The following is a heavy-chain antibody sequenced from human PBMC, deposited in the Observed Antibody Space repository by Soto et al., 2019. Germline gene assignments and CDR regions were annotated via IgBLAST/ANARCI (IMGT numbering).Heavy chain of an antibody. J-gene: IGHJ1*01. Sequence: SETLSLTCTVSGGSISSDDYYWSWIRQAPGRGLEWIGYIHSSGSINYNPSLKSRATMSIDTAENQFSLKVSSATVADTDVYYCARDLDGLHDDTSGPFPLPGWGQGTLVTVSS. CDR3: ARDLDGLHDDTSGPFPLPG. CDR1: GGSISSDDYY. CDR2: IHSSGSI. D-gene: IGHD3-22*01. V-gene: IGHV4-30-4*01.